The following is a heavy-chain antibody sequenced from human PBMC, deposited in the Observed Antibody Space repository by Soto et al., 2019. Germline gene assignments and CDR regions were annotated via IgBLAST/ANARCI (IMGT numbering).Heavy chain of an antibody. CDR2: IKGDGTNT. V-gene: IGHV3-74*01. J-gene: IGHJ4*02. CDR3: ARGLSGYYGFDY. D-gene: IGHD5-12*01. Sequence: EVQLVESGGGLVQFGGSLRLSCAASGFTFSSYWMHWVRQVPGKGLVWVSRIKGDGTNTGYADSVKGRFTISRDNVKNTPYLQMNSLRAEDTAVYYCARGLSGYYGFDYWGQGTLVTVSS. CDR1: GFTFSSYW.